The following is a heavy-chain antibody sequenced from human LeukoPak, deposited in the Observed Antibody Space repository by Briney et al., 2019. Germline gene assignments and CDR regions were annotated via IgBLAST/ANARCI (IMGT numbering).Heavy chain of an antibody. CDR1: GGSISSYY. CDR3: ARQGSITIFGVPVYPFDY. CDR2: IYTSGST. V-gene: IGHV4-59*08. J-gene: IGHJ4*02. D-gene: IGHD3-3*01. Sequence: SETLSLTCTVSGGSISSYYWSWIRQPPGKGLEWIGYIYTSGSTNYNPSLKSRVTISADTSKNQFSLKLSSVTAADTAVYYCARQGSITIFGVPVYPFDYWGQGTLVTVSS.